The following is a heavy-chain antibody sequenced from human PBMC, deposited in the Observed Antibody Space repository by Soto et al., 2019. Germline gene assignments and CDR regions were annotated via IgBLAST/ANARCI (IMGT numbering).Heavy chain of an antibody. CDR3: ARDLRIDRSSSNWFDT. Sequence: SVKVSCKASGGTFSSYAISWVRQAPGQGLEWMGGIIPIFGTXXXXXXFXXXXTIXADKSTSTAYMELSSLRSQDTALYYCARDLRIDRSSSNWFDTCAQGTPVTVSS. J-gene: IGHJ5*02. D-gene: IGHD6-6*01. CDR2: IIPIFGTX. CDR1: GGTFSSYA. V-gene: IGHV1-69*06.